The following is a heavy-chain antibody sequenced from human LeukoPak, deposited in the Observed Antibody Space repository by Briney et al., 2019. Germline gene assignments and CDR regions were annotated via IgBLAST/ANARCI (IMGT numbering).Heavy chain of an antibody. CDR3: ARDRGDYDFWSLYGMDV. D-gene: IGHD3-3*01. CDR2: INPNSGGT. V-gene: IGHV1-2*02. Sequence: ASVKVSCKASGYTFTGYYMHWVRQAPGQGLEWMGWINPNSGGTNYAQKLQGRVTMTTDTSTSTAYMELRSLRSDDTAVYYCARDRGDYDFWSLYGMDVWGQGTTVTVSS. CDR1: GYTFTGYY. J-gene: IGHJ6*02.